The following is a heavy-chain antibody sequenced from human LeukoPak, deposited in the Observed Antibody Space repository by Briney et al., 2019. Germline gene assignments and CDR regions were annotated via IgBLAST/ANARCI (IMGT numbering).Heavy chain of an antibody. D-gene: IGHD3-16*01. CDR1: GGSISSYY. J-gene: IGHJ4*02. V-gene: IGHV4-59*01. CDR3: ARLEKYDYVWGSPSDYFDY. CDR2: IYYSGST. Sequence: TSETLSLTCTVSGGSISSYYWSWVRQPPGKGLEWIGYIYYSGSTNYNPSLKSRVTISVDTSKNQFSLKLSSVTAADTAVYYCARLEKYDYVWGSPSDYFDYWGQGTLVTVSS.